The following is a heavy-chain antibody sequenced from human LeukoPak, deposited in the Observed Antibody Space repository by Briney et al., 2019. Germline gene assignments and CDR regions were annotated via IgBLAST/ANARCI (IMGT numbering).Heavy chain of an antibody. CDR2: ISYDGSNK. Sequence: GGSLRLSCAASGFTFSSYGMHWVRQAPGKGLEWVAVISYDGSNKYYGDSVKGRFTISRDNSENTLYLQMNSLRAEDTAVYYCAKDSGGYTYVFDYWGQGTLVTVSS. CDR3: AKDSGGYTYVFDY. CDR1: GFTFSSYG. D-gene: IGHD5-18*01. V-gene: IGHV3-30*18. J-gene: IGHJ4*02.